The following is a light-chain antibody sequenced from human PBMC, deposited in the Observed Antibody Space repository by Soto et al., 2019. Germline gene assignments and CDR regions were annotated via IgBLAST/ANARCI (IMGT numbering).Light chain of an antibody. CDR2: EVS. Sequence: QSVLTQPASVSGSPGQSITISCTGTSSDVGAYNYVSWYQQHPGKAPKLIIYEVSNRPSGVSNRFSGSKSGNTASLTISGLQAEDEADYYCNSYTTGTTKFGGGTKLTVL. J-gene: IGLJ3*02. V-gene: IGLV2-14*01. CDR3: NSYTTGTTK. CDR1: SSDVGAYNY.